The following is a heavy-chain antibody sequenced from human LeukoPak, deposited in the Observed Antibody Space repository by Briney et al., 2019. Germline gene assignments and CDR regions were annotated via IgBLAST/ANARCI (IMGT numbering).Heavy chain of an antibody. V-gene: IGHV3-7*03. CDR1: GFTFSSYW. CDR2: IKQDGSEK. J-gene: IGHJ4*02. D-gene: IGHD7-27*01. CDR3: AKAGETNWGSHLDY. Sequence: GGSLRLSCAASGFTFSSYWMSWVRQAPGKGLEWVANIKQDGSEKYYVDSVKGRFTISRDNSKNTLYLQMNSLRAEDTAVYYCAKAGETNWGSHLDYWGQGTLVTVSS.